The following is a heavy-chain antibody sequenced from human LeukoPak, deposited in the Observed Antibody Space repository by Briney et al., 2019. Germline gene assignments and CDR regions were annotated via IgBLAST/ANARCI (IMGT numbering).Heavy chain of an antibody. Sequence: SETLSLTCTVSGYSISSGYYWGWIRQPPGKGLEWIGSIYHSGSTYYNPSLKSRVTISVDTSKNQFSLKLSSVTAADTAVYYCARADLSYGDYYYYMDVWGKGTTVTVSS. CDR1: GYSISSGYY. J-gene: IGHJ6*03. V-gene: IGHV4-38-2*02. D-gene: IGHD3-10*01. CDR3: ARADLSYGDYYYYMDV. CDR2: IYHSGST.